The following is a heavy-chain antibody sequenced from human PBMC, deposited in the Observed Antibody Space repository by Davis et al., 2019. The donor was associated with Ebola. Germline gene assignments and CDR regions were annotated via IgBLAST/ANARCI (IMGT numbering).Heavy chain of an antibody. CDR1: GFTFRNYA. J-gene: IGHJ4*02. Sequence: PAGSLRLSCAASGFTFRNYAMHWVRQAPGKGLEWVAVVSHSERDRFYADSVKGRFTISRDNSENTLYLQMSSLTVDDTAVYYCVRAVFHEVLDYWGQGTPVTVSS. CDR2: VSHSERDR. CDR3: VRAVFHEVLDY. V-gene: IGHV3-30*04. D-gene: IGHD3-3*01.